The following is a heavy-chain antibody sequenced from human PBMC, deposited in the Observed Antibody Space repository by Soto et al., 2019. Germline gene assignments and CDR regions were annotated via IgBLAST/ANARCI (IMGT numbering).Heavy chain of an antibody. CDR1: GDTFTDYY. D-gene: IGHD2-21*02. J-gene: IGHJ4*02. CDR3: ARGGHVVVVTAALDY. Sequence: QVQLMQSGAEVKKPGASVKVSCKASGDTFTDYYIHWVRQAPGQGLEWMGTVNPSGGHTTYAQHFLGRVPRTRVTSTSTLYMALTSLTSDDTAIYYCARGGHVVVVTAALDYWGQGTLVTVSS. CDR2: VNPSGGHT. V-gene: IGHV1-46*01.